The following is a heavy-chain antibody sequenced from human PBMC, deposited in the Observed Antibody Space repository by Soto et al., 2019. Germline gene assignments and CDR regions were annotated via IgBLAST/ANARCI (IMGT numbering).Heavy chain of an antibody. J-gene: IGHJ4*02. CDR1: RFTFSNYA. CDR2: ISGSGVST. D-gene: IGHD1-1*01. CDR3: TIALRSTVPVY. V-gene: IGHV3-23*01. Sequence: PGGSLRLSCAASRFTFSNYAMTWVRQTPGKGLEWVSGISGSGVSTYYADSVKGRFTISRDNSKNTVYLQMNSLRAEDTAVYYCTIALRSTVPVYWVQGPVVTVSS.